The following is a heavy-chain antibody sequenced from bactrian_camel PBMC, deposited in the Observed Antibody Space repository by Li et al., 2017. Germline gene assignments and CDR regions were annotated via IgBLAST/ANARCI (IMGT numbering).Heavy chain of an antibody. CDR1: ESHNVDYC. V-gene: IGHV3S55*01. Sequence: VQLVESGGGSAQAGGSLRLTCVLTESHNVDYCMGWYRQTTGKEREEVAVIDADGETTYADSVKGRFTISKDNAKNTLYLQMDNLKPEDTATYYCAADLRAYCSGGDCCRLDAGKYVFWGQGTQVTVS. CDR2: IDADGET. D-gene: IGHD2*01. CDR3: AADLRAYCSGGDCCRLDAGKYVF. J-gene: IGHJ4*01.